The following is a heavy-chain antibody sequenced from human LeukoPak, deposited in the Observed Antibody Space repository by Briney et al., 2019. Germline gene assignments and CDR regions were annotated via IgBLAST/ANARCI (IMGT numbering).Heavy chain of an antibody. CDR2: IYYSGGT. V-gene: IGHV4-39*01. CDR3: ARRRSTGSWYFDY. D-gene: IGHD6-25*01. Sequence: SETLSLTCTVSGGSISSSSSHWGWIRQPPGKGLEWIGTIYYSGGTYYNPSLESRVTISVDTSKNQFSLKLGSVTAADTAVYYCARRRSTGSWYFDYWGQGTLVTVSS. J-gene: IGHJ4*02. CDR1: GGSISSSSSH.